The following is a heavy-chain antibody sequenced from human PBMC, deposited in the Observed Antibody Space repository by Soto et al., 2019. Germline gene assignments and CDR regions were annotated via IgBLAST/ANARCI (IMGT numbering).Heavy chain of an antibody. CDR1: GYSFTSYW. J-gene: IGHJ6*02. V-gene: IGHV5-51*01. CDR2: IYPGDSDT. Sequence: GASLKISCKGSGYSFTSYWIGWVRQMPGKGLEWMGIIYPGDSDTRYSPSFQGQVTISADKSISTAYLQWSSLKASDTAMYYYARLSLFYDSVGGMDVWGQGTTVTVSS. D-gene: IGHD5-12*01. CDR3: ARLSLFYDSVGGMDV.